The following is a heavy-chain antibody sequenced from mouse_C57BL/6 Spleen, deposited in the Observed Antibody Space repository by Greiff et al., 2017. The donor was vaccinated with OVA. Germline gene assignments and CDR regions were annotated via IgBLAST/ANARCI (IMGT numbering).Heavy chain of an antibody. V-gene: IGHV14-2*01. J-gene: IGHJ3*01. Sequence: EVQVVESGAELVKPGASVKLSCTASGFNIKDYYMHWVKQRTEQGLEWIGRIDPEDGETKYAPKFQGKATITADTSSNTAYLQLSSLTSEDTAVYYCLLWLREAWFAYWGQGTLVTVSA. CDR3: LLWLREAWFAY. CDR1: GFNIKDYY. D-gene: IGHD2-9*01. CDR2: IDPEDGET.